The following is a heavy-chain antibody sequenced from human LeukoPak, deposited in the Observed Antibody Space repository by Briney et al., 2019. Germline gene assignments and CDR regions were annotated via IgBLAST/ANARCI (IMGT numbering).Heavy chain of an antibody. CDR2: ISYTGSTT. Sequence: GGSLRLSCAASGFSFSNYEMNWVRQGPGKGLEWISYISYTGSTTYQPDSVKGRFTISRDNAKNSLYLQMNSLRVEDTAIYYCAGCRTISCYSAFDFWGQGTMVTVSS. D-gene: IGHD2-2*01. V-gene: IGHV3-48*03. J-gene: IGHJ3*01. CDR1: GFSFSNYE. CDR3: AGCRTISCYSAFDF.